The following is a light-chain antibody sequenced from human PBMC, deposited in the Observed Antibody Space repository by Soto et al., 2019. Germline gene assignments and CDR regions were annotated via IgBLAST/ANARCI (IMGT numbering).Light chain of an antibody. CDR2: APS. CDR1: QGSSNY. CDR3: QKYNSAPRT. J-gene: IGKJ1*01. Sequence: DIRMTQSPSSLSASVGDRVTITCRASQGSSNYLAWYQQKPGKVPNPLHYAPSTLQSGLPSQFSGSGSGTDFTLTISSLQPEEVETYYCQKYNSAPRTFGQGAKVEI. V-gene: IGKV1-27*01.